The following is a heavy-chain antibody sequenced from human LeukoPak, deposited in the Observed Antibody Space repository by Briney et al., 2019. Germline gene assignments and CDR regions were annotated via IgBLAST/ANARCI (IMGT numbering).Heavy chain of an antibody. Sequence: GGSLRLSCAASGFTFSTYAMSWVRQAPGKGLEWVSLIGGSDGRTRYADSVKGRFTISRDNSKNTLYLEMNSLRAEDTAVYYCAKDSSSYDWGYMDVWGKGTAVTISS. CDR1: GFTFSTYA. CDR2: IGGSDGRT. D-gene: IGHD3-22*01. V-gene: IGHV3-23*01. J-gene: IGHJ6*03. CDR3: AKDSSSYDWGYMDV.